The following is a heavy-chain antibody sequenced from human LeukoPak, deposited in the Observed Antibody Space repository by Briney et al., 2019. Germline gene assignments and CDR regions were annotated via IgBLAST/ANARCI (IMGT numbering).Heavy chain of an antibody. CDR3: ARRACSADSCLDY. CDR1: GFSLTTYG. D-gene: IGHD2-15*01. V-gene: IGHV5-51*01. CDR2: IYLGDSDT. Sequence: GESLKISCKGSGFSLTTYGIDWVRQTPGKGLEWMGIIYLGDSDTRYSPSFQGQVTLSGDKSINTAYVHWSNLKASDTAIYYCARRACSADSCLDYWGQGTLVTVSS. J-gene: IGHJ4*02.